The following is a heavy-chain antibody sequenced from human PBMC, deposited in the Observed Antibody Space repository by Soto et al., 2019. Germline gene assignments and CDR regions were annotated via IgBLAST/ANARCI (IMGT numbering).Heavy chain of an antibody. V-gene: IGHV4-39*01. Sequence: SETRSLTCTVSGGSISSSSYYWVWIRQPPGKGLEWIGNIYYSGSTYYNPSLKSRVTISVDTSKNQFSLKLSSVTAADTAVYYCARTYSSSRMGNWFDPWGQGTLVTVSS. D-gene: IGHD6-13*01. CDR2: IYYSGST. J-gene: IGHJ5*02. CDR3: ARTYSSSRMGNWFDP. CDR1: GGSISSSSYY.